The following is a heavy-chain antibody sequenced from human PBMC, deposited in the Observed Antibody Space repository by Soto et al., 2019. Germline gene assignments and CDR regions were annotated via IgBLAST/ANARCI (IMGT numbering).Heavy chain of an antibody. J-gene: IGHJ5*02. V-gene: IGHV1-18*01. Sequence: GASVKVSCKASGYTFTSYGISWVRLAPGQGHEWMGWISAYNGNTNYAQKLQGRVTMTTDTSTSTAYMELRSLRSDDTAVYYCARTPITRGSGTPNWFDPWGQGTLVTVSS. CDR1: GYTFTSYG. CDR2: ISAYNGNT. CDR3: ARTPITRGSGTPNWFDP. D-gene: IGHD3-10*01.